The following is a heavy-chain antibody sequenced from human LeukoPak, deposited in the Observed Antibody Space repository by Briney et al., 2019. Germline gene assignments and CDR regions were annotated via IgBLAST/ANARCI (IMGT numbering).Heavy chain of an antibody. D-gene: IGHD3-22*01. CDR1: GFIFSSYA. V-gene: IGHV3-23*01. CDR3: AKDTRYYDSSGYYRLDY. CDR2: LRGRCSTT. Sequence: GSLRLSCAASGFIFSSYAMSWVRQAPGRGLEWVLSLRGRCSTTYYADSVKGRFTISRESSKNTLYLQMNSLRAEDTAVYYCAKDTRYYDSSGYYRLDYWGQGTLVTVSS. J-gene: IGHJ4*02.